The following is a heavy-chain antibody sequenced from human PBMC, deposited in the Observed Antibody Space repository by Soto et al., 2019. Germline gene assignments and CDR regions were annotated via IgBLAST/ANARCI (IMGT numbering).Heavy chain of an antibody. D-gene: IGHD5-12*01. CDR1: GFTFSSYG. CDR2: ISYDGSNK. CDR3: AKERYGYNDAFDI. J-gene: IGHJ3*02. Sequence: GGSLRLSCAASGFTFSSYGMHWVRQAPGKGLEWVAVISYDGSNKYYADSVKGRFTISRDNSKNTLYLQMNSLRAEDTAVYYCAKERYGYNDAFDIWGQGTMVTVSS. V-gene: IGHV3-30*18.